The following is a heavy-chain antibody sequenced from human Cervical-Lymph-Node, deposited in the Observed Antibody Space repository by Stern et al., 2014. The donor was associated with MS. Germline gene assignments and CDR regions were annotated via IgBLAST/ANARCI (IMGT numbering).Heavy chain of an antibody. V-gene: IGHV4-39*01. Sequence: QVQLQESGPGLVKPSETLSLTCTVSGGSISSSSYYWGWIRQPPGKGLEWIGSIYYSGSTYYNPSLKSRVTISVDTSKNQFSPLLSSVTAADTAVYYCARLGTMVRGPYYYYGMDVWGQGTTVTVSS. CDR2: IYYSGST. CDR3: ARLGTMVRGPYYYYGMDV. D-gene: IGHD3-10*01. J-gene: IGHJ6*02. CDR1: GGSISSSSYY.